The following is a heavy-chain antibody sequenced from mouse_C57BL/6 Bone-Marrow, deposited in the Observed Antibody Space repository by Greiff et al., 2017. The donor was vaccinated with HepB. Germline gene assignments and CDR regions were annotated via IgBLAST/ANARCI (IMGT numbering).Heavy chain of an antibody. CDR1: GYSITSGYY. D-gene: IGHD2-1*01. CDR2: ISYDGSN. Sequence: EVKLMESGPGLVKPSQSLSLTCSVTGYSITSGYYWNWIRQFPGNKLEWMGYISYDGSNNYNPSLKNRISITRYTSKNQFFLKLNSVTTEDTATYYCARVRVTGFDYWGQGTTLTVSS. CDR3: ARVRVTGFDY. J-gene: IGHJ2*01. V-gene: IGHV3-6*01.